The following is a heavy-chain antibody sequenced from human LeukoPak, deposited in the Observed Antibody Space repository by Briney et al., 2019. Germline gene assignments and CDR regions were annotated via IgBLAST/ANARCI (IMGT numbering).Heavy chain of an antibody. CDR1: GYTFTGYF. CDR2: IDPNSGGT. V-gene: IGHV1-2*02. D-gene: IGHD1-26*01. J-gene: IGHJ3*02. Sequence: ASVKVSCKASGYTFTGYFIHWVRQAPGQGLEWMGWIDPNSGGTNSAQRFQGRVTMTRDTSISTAYMELSSLRSDDTAVYYCARDAGAPRAFDIWGQGTMVTVSS. CDR3: ARDAGAPRAFDI.